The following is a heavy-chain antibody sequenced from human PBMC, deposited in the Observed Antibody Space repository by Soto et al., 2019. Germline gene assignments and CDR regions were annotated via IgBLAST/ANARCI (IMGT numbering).Heavy chain of an antibody. V-gene: IGHV1-69*01. CDR2: IIPVFGTA. D-gene: IGHD1-26*01. CDR3: ARDRWGSYSFDS. Sequence: QVQLVQSGAEVKKPGPSVKVSCKASGAVFGNYAINWVRQAPGQGLEWMGGIIPVFGTADYPQKFQGRVTITADESTTTAYMELTSLKTEDTAVYFCARDRWGSYSFDSWGQGTLVTVAS. CDR1: GAVFGNYA. J-gene: IGHJ5*01.